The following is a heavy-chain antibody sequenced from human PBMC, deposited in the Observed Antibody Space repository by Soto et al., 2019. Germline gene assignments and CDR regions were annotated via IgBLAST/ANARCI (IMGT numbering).Heavy chain of an antibody. CDR1: GGTFSSYA. Sequence: QVQLVQSGAEVKKPGSSVKVSCKASGGTFSSYAIGWVRQAHGQGLEWMGGIIPISGTANYAQKFQGRVTITADESTSTAYMELSSLRSEDTAVYYCARSQGSSTSLEIYYYYYYGMDVWGQGTTVTVSS. V-gene: IGHV1-69*01. J-gene: IGHJ6*02. CDR3: ARSQGSSTSLEIYYYYYYGMDV. CDR2: IIPISGTA. D-gene: IGHD2-2*01.